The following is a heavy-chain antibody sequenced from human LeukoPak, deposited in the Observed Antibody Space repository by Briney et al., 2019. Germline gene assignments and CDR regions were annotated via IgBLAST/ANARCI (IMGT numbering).Heavy chain of an antibody. CDR2: INPNSGDT. V-gene: IGHV1-2*02. Sequence: GASVKVSCRSSGYTFTGTYMHWVRQAPGQGLEWMGWINPNSGDTNYAQKFQGRVTMTRDKSISTAYMELSRLRSDDTALYYCAKVAVWSARHFDYWGQGTLVTVSS. J-gene: IGHJ4*02. CDR1: GYTFTGTY. D-gene: IGHD3-10*01. CDR3: AKVAVWSARHFDY.